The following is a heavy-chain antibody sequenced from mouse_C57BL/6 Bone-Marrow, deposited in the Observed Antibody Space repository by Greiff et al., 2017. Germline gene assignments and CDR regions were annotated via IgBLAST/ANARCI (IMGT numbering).Heavy chain of an antibody. Sequence: QVQLKQSGAELARPGASVKLSCKASGYTFTSYGISWVKQRTGQGLEWIGEIYPRSGNTYSNEKFKGKATLTADKSSSTAYMELRSLTSEDSAVXFCARGGCGSSYYFDDWGQGTTLTVSS. CDR1: GYTFTSYG. CDR2: IYPRSGNT. CDR3: ARGGCGSSYYFDD. J-gene: IGHJ2*01. V-gene: IGHV1-81*01. D-gene: IGHD1-3*01.